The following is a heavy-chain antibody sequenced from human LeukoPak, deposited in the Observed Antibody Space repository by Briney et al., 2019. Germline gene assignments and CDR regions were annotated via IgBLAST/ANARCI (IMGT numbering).Heavy chain of an antibody. CDR3: ARLNGYSYGCDY. CDR1: GYSFTSYW. CDR2: IDPSDSYT. V-gene: IGHV5-10-1*01. J-gene: IGHJ4*02. D-gene: IGHD5-18*01. Sequence: GESLRISFKGSGYSFTSYWISWVRKMPGKGLEWMGRIDPSDSYTNYSPSFQGYVTISADKSISTAYLQWSSLKASDTAMYYCARLNGYSYGCDYWGQGTLVTVSS.